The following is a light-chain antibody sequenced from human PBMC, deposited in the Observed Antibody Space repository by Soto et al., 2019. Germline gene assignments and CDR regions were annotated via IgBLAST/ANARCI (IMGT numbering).Light chain of an antibody. Sequence: IVLTQSPGTLSLSPGERATLSCRASQTGSNSYLAWYQHKSGQAPRLLIYGVYTRASGIPDRFSGSGSGSEVTLTITRLEPEDSAVYFCQHYGYSQWTFGQGTKVEIK. CDR3: QHYGYSQWT. V-gene: IGKV3-20*01. CDR2: GVY. J-gene: IGKJ1*01. CDR1: QTGSNSY.